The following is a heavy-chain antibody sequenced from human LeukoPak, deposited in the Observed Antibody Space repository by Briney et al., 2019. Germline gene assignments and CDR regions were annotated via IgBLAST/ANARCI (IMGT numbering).Heavy chain of an antibody. CDR1: GFTFSSYG. Sequence: GGSLRLSCAASGFTFSSYGMHWVRQAPGKGLEWVAVISYDGSNKYYADSVKGRFTISRDNSKNTLYLQINSLRAEDTAVYYCAKDFSGYAYDYWGQGTLVTVSS. D-gene: IGHD3-22*01. J-gene: IGHJ4*02. V-gene: IGHV3-30*18. CDR2: ISYDGSNK. CDR3: AKDFSGYAYDY.